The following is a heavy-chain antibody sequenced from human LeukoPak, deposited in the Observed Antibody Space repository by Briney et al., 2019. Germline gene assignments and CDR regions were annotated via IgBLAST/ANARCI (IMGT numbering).Heavy chain of an antibody. CDR2: IYTSGST. D-gene: IGHD1-26*01. Sequence: PSETLSLTCTASGGSISSYYWSWIRQPAGKGLEWIGRIYTSGSTNYNPSLKSRVTMSVDTFRNQFSLKLSSVTAADTAVYYCAKSNGYGLVDIWGQGTMVTVSS. J-gene: IGHJ3*02. CDR3: AKSNGYGLVDI. V-gene: IGHV4-4*07. CDR1: GGSISSYY.